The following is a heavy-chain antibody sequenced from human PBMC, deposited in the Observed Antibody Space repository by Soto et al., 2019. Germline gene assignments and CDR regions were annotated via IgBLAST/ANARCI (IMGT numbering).Heavy chain of an antibody. D-gene: IGHD3-9*01. CDR2: INHSGST. J-gene: IGHJ5*02. Sequence: PSETLSLTCAVYGGSFSGYYWSWIRQPPGKGLEWIGEINHSGSTNYNPSLKSRVTISVDTSKNQFSLKLSSVTAADTAVYYCARQNYDILTGYYLNWFDPWGQGTLVTV. V-gene: IGHV4-34*01. CDR3: ARQNYDILTGYYLNWFDP. CDR1: GGSFSGYY.